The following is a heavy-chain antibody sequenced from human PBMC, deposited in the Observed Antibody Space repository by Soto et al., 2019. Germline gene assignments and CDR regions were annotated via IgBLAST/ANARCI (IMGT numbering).Heavy chain of an antibody. CDR2: IYHSGST. Sequence: SETLSLTCAVSGGSISSSNWWSWVRQPPGKGLEWIGEIYHSGSTNYNPSLKSRVTISVDKSKNQFSLELSSVTAADTAVYYCARGIWQQLEPAFDIWGQGTMVTVSS. J-gene: IGHJ3*02. V-gene: IGHV4-4*02. D-gene: IGHD6-13*01. CDR1: GGSISSSNW. CDR3: ARGIWQQLEPAFDI.